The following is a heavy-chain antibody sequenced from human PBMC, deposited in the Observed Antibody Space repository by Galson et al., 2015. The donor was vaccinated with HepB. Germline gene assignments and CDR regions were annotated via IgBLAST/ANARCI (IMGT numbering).Heavy chain of an antibody. D-gene: IGHD6-13*01. Sequence: SETLSLTCTVSGGSISSYYWSWVRQPPGKGLEWIGYIYYSGSTNYNPSLKSRVTISVDTSKNQFSLKLSSVTAADTAVYYCARDRAAAGFDYWGQGTLVTVSS. CDR3: ARDRAAAGFDY. J-gene: IGHJ4*02. CDR1: GGSISSYY. CDR2: IYYSGST. V-gene: IGHV4-59*01.